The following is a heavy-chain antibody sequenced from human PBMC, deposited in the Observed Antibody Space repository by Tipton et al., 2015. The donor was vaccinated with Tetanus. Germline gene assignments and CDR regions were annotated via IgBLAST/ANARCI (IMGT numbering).Heavy chain of an antibody. CDR2: INGASTTI. D-gene: IGHD2-21*02. CDR1: GFTFNRHT. V-gene: IGHV3-48*04. J-gene: IGHJ4*02. Sequence: SLRLSCAASGFTFNRHTMNWVRQTPGKGLEWISSINGASTTIYYADSVEGRFTISRDNAKNSLYLQMISLRAEDTAVYSCARGMAEASNCGGDCYSSYWGQGTLVTASS. CDR3: ARGMAEASNCGGDCYSSY.